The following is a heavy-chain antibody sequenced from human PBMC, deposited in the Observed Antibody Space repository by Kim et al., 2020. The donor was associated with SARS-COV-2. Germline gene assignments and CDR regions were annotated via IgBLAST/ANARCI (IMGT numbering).Heavy chain of an antibody. CDR2: ISGSGGST. CDR3: ASHTQITMIVVGGGVFDY. Sequence: GGSLRLSCAASGFTFSSYAMSWVRQAPGKGLEWVSAISGSGGSTYYADSVKGRFTISRDNSKNTLYLQMNSLRAEDTAVYYCASHTQITMIVVGGGVFDYWGQGTLVTVSS. CDR1: GFTFSSYA. D-gene: IGHD3-22*01. V-gene: IGHV3-23*01. J-gene: IGHJ4*02.